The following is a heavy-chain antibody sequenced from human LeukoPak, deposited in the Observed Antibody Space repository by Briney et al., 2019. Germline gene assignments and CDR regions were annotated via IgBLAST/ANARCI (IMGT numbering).Heavy chain of an antibody. Sequence: GGSLRLSCAASGFTFSNAWMSWVRQAPGKGLEWVGRIKSKTDGGTTDYAAPVKGRFTMSRDDSKNTLYMQMNSLKSEDTAVYYCTSFTYYDILTGYVNPDYWGQGTLVTVSS. CDR1: GFTFSNAW. J-gene: IGHJ4*02. CDR2: IKSKTDGGTT. CDR3: TSFTYYDILTGYVNPDY. D-gene: IGHD3-9*01. V-gene: IGHV3-15*01.